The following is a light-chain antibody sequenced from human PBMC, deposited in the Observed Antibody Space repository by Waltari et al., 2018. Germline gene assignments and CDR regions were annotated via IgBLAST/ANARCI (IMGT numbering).Light chain of an antibody. CDR2: AAS. CDR1: QSINNW. CDR3: QQAQNFPLT. V-gene: IGKV1-12*01. J-gene: IGKJ3*01. Sequence: DIQMTQFPASLSASAGDRVTITCRASQSINNWLAWYQVRPGEAPKLLIYAASGLQGGVPSRFSGSGSGTDFTLTIDNLQPEDFATYYCQQAQNFPLTFGPGTRVDVK.